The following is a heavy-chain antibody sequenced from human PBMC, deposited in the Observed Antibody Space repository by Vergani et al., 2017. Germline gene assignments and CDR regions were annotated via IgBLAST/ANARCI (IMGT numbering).Heavy chain of an antibody. Sequence: QLQLQESGPGLVRPSETLSLSCTVSGGSIDNTNYYWDWIRQPPGKGLEWIGSIYYSGSTYYNPSLKSRVTISVDTSKNQFSLKLSSVTAADTAVYYCAYCGXDCYSGFYFYYVDVWGEGTTVTVSS. CDR2: IYYSGST. J-gene: IGHJ6*03. D-gene: IGHD2-21*01. V-gene: IGHV4-39*01. CDR3: AYCGXDCYSGFYFYYVDV. CDR1: GGSIDNTNYY.